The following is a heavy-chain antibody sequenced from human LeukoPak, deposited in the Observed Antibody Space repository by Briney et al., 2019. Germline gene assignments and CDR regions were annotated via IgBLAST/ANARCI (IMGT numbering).Heavy chain of an antibody. Sequence: GESLKISCEGSGYNFRDYWIAWVRQMPGKGLEWMGIVYPGDSETRYSPSFQGQITISADKSINTVYLQWSSLKASDTAMYYCARQSRDGSKTRGYYFDFWGQGTLVTVSS. D-gene: IGHD3-10*01. CDR1: GYNFRDYW. CDR2: VYPGDSET. CDR3: ARQSRDGSKTRGYYFDF. V-gene: IGHV5-51*01. J-gene: IGHJ4*02.